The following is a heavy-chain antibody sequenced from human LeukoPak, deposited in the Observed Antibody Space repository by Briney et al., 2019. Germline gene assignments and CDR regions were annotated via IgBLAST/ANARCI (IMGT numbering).Heavy chain of an antibody. V-gene: IGHV1-46*01. D-gene: IGHD3-3*01. CDR2: INPSGGST. J-gene: IGHJ4*02. CDR1: GYTFTSYY. Sequence: ASVKVSCKASGYTFTSYYMHWVRQAPGQGLEWMGIINPSGGSTSYAQKFQGRVTMTRDTSTSTVYMELSRLRSDDTAVYYCARARVRFLEWLPLDYWGQGTLVTVSS. CDR3: ARARVRFLEWLPLDY.